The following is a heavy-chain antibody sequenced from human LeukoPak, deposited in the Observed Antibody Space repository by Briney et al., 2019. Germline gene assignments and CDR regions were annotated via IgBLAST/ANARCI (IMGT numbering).Heavy chain of an antibody. J-gene: IGHJ4*02. CDR1: GFTFSSYA. V-gene: IGHV3-23*01. Sequence: GGSLRLSCAASGFTFSSYAMSWVRQAPGKGLEWVSAISGSGGSTYYADSVKGRFTISRDNSKNTLYLQMNSLRAEDTAVYYCGRYYYDSSGYSIDYWGQGTLVTVSS. CDR3: GRYYYDSSGYSIDY. D-gene: IGHD3-22*01. CDR2: ISGSGGST.